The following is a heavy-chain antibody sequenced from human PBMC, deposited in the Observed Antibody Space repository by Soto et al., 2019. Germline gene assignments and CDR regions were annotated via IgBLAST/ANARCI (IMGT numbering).Heavy chain of an antibody. D-gene: IGHD2-8*01. J-gene: IGHJ4*02. V-gene: IGHV3-23*01. CDR1: GFTFSSYA. CDR2: ISGGGDSI. Sequence: GSLRLSCAASGFTFSSYAMTWVRQAPGKGLEWVSAISGGGDSIYYADSVKGRFTISRDQSKNTLYLQMHSLRAEDTAVYFCEKERDNGDDRYYFDYWGQGTLVTVSS. CDR3: EKERDNGDDRYYFDY.